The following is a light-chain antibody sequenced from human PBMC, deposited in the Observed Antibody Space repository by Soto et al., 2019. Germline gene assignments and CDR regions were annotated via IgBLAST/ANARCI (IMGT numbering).Light chain of an antibody. J-gene: IGLJ1*01. Sequence: QSALTQPASVSGSPGQSITISCAGTSSDVGGYKYVSWYQQHPGKAPKLMIYEVSNRPSGVSNRFSGSKSGNTASLTISGLQAEDEADYYCNSYTSPYTGVFGTGTKVTVL. V-gene: IGLV2-14*01. CDR2: EVS. CDR1: SSDVGGYKY. CDR3: NSYTSPYTGV.